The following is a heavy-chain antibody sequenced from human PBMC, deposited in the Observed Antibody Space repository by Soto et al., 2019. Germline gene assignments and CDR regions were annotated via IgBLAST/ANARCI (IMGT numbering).Heavy chain of an antibody. Sequence: VQLLESGGALVQPGWSLRLSCAASGFTFSSYAIYWVRQAPGKGLEWVSTISNSGDTYYADSVEGRFTISRDNSKDTLYLPMNSLRAEDTAVYYCTKPKYRGVVVNVWGQGTTVTVSS. J-gene: IGHJ6*02. D-gene: IGHD3-10*01. CDR3: TKPKYRGVVVNV. CDR1: GFTFSSYA. CDR2: ISNSGDT. V-gene: IGHV3-23*01.